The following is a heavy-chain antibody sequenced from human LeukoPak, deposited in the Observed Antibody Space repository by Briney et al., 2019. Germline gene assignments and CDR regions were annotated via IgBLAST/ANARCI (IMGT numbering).Heavy chain of an antibody. V-gene: IGHV4-59*08. Sequence: PSGTLSLTCAVYGGSFSGYYWSWIRQPPGKGLEWIGYIYYSGSTNYNPSLKSRVTISVDTSKNQFSLKLSSVTAADTAVYYCARLARGFQVHKNNWFDPWGQGTLVTVSS. CDR2: IYYSGST. CDR1: GGSFSGYY. D-gene: IGHD2-21*01. CDR3: ARLARGFQVHKNNWFDP. J-gene: IGHJ5*02.